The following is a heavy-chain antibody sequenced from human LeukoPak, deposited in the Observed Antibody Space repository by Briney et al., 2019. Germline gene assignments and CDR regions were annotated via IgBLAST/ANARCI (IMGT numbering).Heavy chain of an antibody. Sequence: SQTLSLTCTVSGGSISSGDYYWSWIRQPPGKGLEWIGYIYYSGSTYYNPSLKSRVTISVDTSKNQFSLKLNSVTAADTAVYYCARGVQPAYSYYGSSGYCFDYWGQGTLVTVSS. V-gene: IGHV4-30-4*01. J-gene: IGHJ4*02. CDR1: GGSISSGDYY. CDR3: ARGVQPAYSYYGSSGYCFDY. CDR2: IYYSGST. D-gene: IGHD3-22*01.